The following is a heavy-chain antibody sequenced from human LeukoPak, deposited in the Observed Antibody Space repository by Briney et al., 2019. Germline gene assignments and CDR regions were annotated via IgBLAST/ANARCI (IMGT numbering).Heavy chain of an antibody. V-gene: IGHV3-33*01. CDR1: GFXFSRSG. Sequence: GGSLRLSCAASGFXFSRSGMHWVRQAPGKGLEWVSVIWYDGSHEDYADSVKGRFTISRDNSKNTLFMQMNSLRAEDTAVYYCARDQSSYGMDVWGQGTTVTVSS. D-gene: IGHD3-16*02. CDR3: ARDQSSYGMDV. J-gene: IGHJ6*02. CDR2: IWYDGSHE.